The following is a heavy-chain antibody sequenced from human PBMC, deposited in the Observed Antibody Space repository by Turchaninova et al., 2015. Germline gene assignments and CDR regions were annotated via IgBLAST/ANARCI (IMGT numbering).Heavy chain of an antibody. CDR2: IYYSGST. CDR1: GGSVSSSTYY. Sequence: QLQLQESGPGLVTPSETLSLTSTVTGGSVSSSTYYWGWTRQPPGKGLEWIGIIYYSGSTYYNPSLRSRVTISVDTSKNQFSLNLNSVTTADTAVYYCARHVRLRGFDYWGQGTLLTVSS. J-gene: IGHJ4*02. D-gene: IGHD5-18*01. CDR3: ARHVRLRGFDY. V-gene: IGHV4-39*01.